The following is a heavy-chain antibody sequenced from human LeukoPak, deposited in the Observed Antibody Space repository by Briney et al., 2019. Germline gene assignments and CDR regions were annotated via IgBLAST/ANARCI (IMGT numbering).Heavy chain of an antibody. Sequence: PGKSLRLSCAASGLTFSSYGMHWVRQAPGKGLEWVAVTWYDGRNNYYAASVKGRFTISRDDSKTTVYLLMNSLRAEDTAVYYCAGGGFGELYWGQGTLVTVSS. CDR1: GLTFSSYG. CDR3: AGGGFGELY. V-gene: IGHV3-33*01. D-gene: IGHD3-10*01. J-gene: IGHJ4*02. CDR2: TWYDGRNN.